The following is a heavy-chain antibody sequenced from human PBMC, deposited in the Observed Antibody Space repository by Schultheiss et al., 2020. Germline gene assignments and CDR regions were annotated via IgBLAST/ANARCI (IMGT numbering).Heavy chain of an antibody. CDR2: ISGSGGST. CDR3: ASEAKIFGVFLDDY. J-gene: IGHJ4*02. V-gene: IGHV3-64*04. D-gene: IGHD3-3*01. Sequence: GGSLRLSCEASGFSFSSYAMHWVRQAPGKGLEWVSAISGSGGSTYYADSVKGRFTISRDNSKNTLYLQMNSLRAEDTAVYYCASEAKIFGVFLDDYWGQGTLVTVSS. CDR1: GFSFSSYA.